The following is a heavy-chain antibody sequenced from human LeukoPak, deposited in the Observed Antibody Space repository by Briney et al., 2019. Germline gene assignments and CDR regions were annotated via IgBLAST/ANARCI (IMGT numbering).Heavy chain of an antibody. CDR2: ISSSSSYI. D-gene: IGHD3-9*01. V-gene: IGHV3-21*01. Sequence: PGGSLRLSCAASGFTFSSYSMNWVRQAPGKGLECVSSISSSSSYIYYADSVKGRFTISRDNAKNSLYLQMNSLRAEDTAVYYCARDGGDYDILTGYGYWGQGTLVTVSS. CDR3: ARDGGDYDILTGYGY. J-gene: IGHJ4*02. CDR1: GFTFSSYS.